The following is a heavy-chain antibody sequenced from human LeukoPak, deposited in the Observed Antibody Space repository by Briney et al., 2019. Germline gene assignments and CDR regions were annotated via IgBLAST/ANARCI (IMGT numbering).Heavy chain of an antibody. J-gene: IGHJ4*02. CDR3: AREDPLGGPQLLLYRPLFDY. V-gene: IGHV3-23*01. D-gene: IGHD2-2*02. Sequence: GGSLRLSCAASGFTFSSYAMSWVRQAPGKGLEWVSAISGSGGSTYYADSVKGRFTISRDNSKNSLYLQMNSLRAEDTAVYYCAREDPLGGPQLLLYRPLFDYWGQGTLVTVSS. CDR2: ISGSGGST. CDR1: GFTFSSYA.